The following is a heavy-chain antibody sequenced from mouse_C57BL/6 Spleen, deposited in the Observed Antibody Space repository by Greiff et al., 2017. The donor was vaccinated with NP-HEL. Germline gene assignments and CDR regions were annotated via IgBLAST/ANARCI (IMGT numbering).Heavy chain of an antibody. D-gene: IGHD2-4*01. Sequence: EVKVVESGGDLVKPGGSLKLSCAASGFTFSSYGMSWVRQTPDKRLEWVATISSGGSYTYYPDSVKGRFTISRDNAKNTLYLQMISLKSEDTAMYYCARPFYDYDVGFAYWGQGTLVTVSA. CDR3: ARPFYDYDVGFAY. J-gene: IGHJ3*01. V-gene: IGHV5-6*01. CDR1: GFTFSSYG. CDR2: ISSGGSYT.